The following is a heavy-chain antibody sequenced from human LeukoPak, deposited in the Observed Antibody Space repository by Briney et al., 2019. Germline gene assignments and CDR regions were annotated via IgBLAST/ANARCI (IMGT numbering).Heavy chain of an antibody. J-gene: IGHJ4*02. D-gene: IGHD5-24*01. CDR3: AKDMRDGYNPNYFDY. Sequence: GGSLRLSCAASGFTFDDYAMHWVRHAPGKGLEWVSGISWNSGSIGYADSVKGRFTISRDNAKNSLYLQMNSLRAEDTALYYCAKDMRDGYNPNYFDYWGQGTLVTVSS. CDR1: GFTFDDYA. CDR2: ISWNSGSI. V-gene: IGHV3-9*01.